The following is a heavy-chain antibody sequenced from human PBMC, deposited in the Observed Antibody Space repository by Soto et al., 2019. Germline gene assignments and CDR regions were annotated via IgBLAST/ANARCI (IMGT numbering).Heavy chain of an antibody. CDR2: IFWDDDK. Sequence: QITLQEAGPTLVKPTQTLTLTCTFSGFSLSTSGVGVGWIRQPPGKALEWLALIFWDDDKRYSPSLKSRLTITKDTSKNQFVRTMTNMDPVDAATYYCTHHEYYSYGMDVWGQGTTVTVSS. CDR1: GFSLSTSGVG. J-gene: IGHJ6*02. CDR3: THHEYYSYGMDV. V-gene: IGHV2-5*02.